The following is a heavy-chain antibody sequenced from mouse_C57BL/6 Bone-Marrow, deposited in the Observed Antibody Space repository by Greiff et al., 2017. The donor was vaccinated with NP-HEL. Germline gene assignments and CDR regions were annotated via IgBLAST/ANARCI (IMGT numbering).Heavy chain of an antibody. D-gene: IGHD1-1*01. V-gene: IGHV1-9*01. J-gene: IGHJ2*01. CDR3: ARDYYGSSYFDY. CDR2: ILPGSGNT. CDR1: GYTFTGNW. Sequence: VHLVESGAELMKPGASVKLSCKATGYTFTGNWIAWVKQRPGHGLEWIGEILPGSGNTYYNERFKGKATFTADTSSNTAYMQLSSLTTEDSAIYYCARDYYGSSYFDYWGQGTTLTVSS.